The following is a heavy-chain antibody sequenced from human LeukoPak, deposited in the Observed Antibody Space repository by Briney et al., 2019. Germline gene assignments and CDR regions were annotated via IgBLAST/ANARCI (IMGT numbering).Heavy chain of an antibody. CDR2: IKQNADAE. CDR1: GFTFGRYW. CDR3: ATTGFDSPFYFHY. D-gene: IGHD5-12*01. J-gene: IGHJ4*02. V-gene: IGHV3-7*03. Sequence: GGSLRLSCAASGFTFGRYWMTWVREAPGKGLEWVAIIKQNADAEYYVDSVKGRFTISKSNSQNSLYLQMNSLRPEDTAVYSCATTGFDSPFYFHYWGQGTLVTVSS.